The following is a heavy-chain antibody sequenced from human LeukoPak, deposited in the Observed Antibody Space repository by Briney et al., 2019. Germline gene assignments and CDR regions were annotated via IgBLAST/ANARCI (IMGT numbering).Heavy chain of an antibody. V-gene: IGHV5-51*01. D-gene: IGHD6-13*01. CDR2: IYPGDSDT. CDR3: ARRSSSWYHDSFDI. CDR1: GYSFTSYW. J-gene: IGHJ3*02. Sequence: GASLKISCKGSGYSFTSYWIGWVRQLPGKGLEWMGIIYPGDSDTRYSPSFQGQVTISADKSISTAYLQWSSLKASDTAMYYCARRSSSWYHDSFDIWGQGTMVTVSS.